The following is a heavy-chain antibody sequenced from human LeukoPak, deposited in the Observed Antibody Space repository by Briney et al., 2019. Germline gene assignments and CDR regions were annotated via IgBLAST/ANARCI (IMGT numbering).Heavy chain of an antibody. Sequence: SGGSLRLSCAASGFTFSSYAMSWVRQAPGKGLEWVSAISGSGGSTYYADSVKGRFTISRDNSKNTLYLQINSLRAEDTAVYYCAKVPDYDILTGSFDYWGQGTLVTVSS. D-gene: IGHD3-9*01. J-gene: IGHJ4*02. CDR3: AKVPDYDILTGSFDY. CDR2: ISGSGGST. CDR1: GFTFSSYA. V-gene: IGHV3-23*01.